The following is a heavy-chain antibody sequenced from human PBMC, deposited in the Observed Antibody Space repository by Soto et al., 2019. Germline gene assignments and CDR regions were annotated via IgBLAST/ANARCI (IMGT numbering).Heavy chain of an antibody. J-gene: IGHJ5*02. V-gene: IGHV5-51*01. D-gene: IGHD6-19*01. CDR2: IYPGDSDT. Sequence: VCPQISCEGAGYTFTSDWIGGVREMPGEGVEWRGIIYPGDSDTRYTPSFQGQVIISADKSITSANLQWSILKATDTAMYYCVRVWLVGGSSLSTAWFDPWGQGTLVTVSS. CDR3: VRVWLVGGSSLSTAWFDP. CDR1: GYTFTSDW.